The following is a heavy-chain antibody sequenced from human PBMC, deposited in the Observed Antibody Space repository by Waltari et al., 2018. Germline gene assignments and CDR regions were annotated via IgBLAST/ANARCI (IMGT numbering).Heavy chain of an antibody. V-gene: IGHV4-39*07. J-gene: IGHJ4*02. CDR1: GGSISSSSYY. D-gene: IGHD4-17*01. CDR3: ARGKVPYGDYEVWYFDY. Sequence: QLQLQESGPGLVKPSETLSLTCTVSGGSISSSSYYWGWIRQPPGKGLEWIGSIYYSGSTYYNPSLKSRVTISVDTSKNQFSLKLSSVTAADTAVYYCARGKVPYGDYEVWYFDYWGQGTLVTVSS. CDR2: IYYSGST.